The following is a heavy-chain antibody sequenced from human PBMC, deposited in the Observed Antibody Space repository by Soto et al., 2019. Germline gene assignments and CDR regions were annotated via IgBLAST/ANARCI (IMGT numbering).Heavy chain of an antibody. D-gene: IGHD3-9*01. J-gene: IGHJ4*02. CDR3: ARDGDSLTGWADH. CDR1: GFSFSDSY. V-gene: IGHV3-11*01. CDR2: ISGSGTTI. Sequence: QEHLVESGGGLVKPGGSLRLSCAASGFSFSDSYMSWIRKPPGKGLDWVSHISGSGTTIYYADSVKGRFTISRDNAKNSLDLQMNSLRAEDPAVYYCARDGDSLTGWADHWGQGTLVTVSS.